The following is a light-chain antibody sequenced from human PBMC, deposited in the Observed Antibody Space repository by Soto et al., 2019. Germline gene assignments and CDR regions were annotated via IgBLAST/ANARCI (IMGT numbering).Light chain of an antibody. V-gene: IGLV2-14*01. CDR3: CSSAPESTYV. CDR2: DVS. Sequence: QSALAQPASVSGSPGQSITISCIGTSSDVGGYNYVSWYQHHPGKAPKLMIYDVSYRPSGVSNRFSGSTSGNAASLTISALQADDEADYFCCSSAPESTYVFGTGTKVTV. CDR1: SSDVGGYNY. J-gene: IGLJ1*01.